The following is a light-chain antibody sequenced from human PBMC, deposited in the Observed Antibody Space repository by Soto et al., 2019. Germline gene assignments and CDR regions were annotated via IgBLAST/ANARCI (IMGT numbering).Light chain of an antibody. CDR1: QSITTS. Sequence: DIQMTQSPSSLSASVGDRVTITCRASQSITTSLNWYQHKPGKAPKLLIHDASSLDSGVPSRFSGSGSGTDFTLSISSLQPEDFATYYCRQSYRTPRTFCQGTKVDIK. J-gene: IGKJ1*01. V-gene: IGKV1-39*01. CDR3: RQSYRTPRT. CDR2: DAS.